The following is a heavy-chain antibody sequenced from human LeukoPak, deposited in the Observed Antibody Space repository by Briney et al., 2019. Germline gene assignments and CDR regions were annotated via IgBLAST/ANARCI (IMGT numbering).Heavy chain of an antibody. CDR3: AKRLYMTTVVSH. J-gene: IGHJ4*02. CDR2: ISGSGGST. CDR1: GFTFSSYA. D-gene: IGHD4-23*01. V-gene: IGHV3-23*01. Sequence: GGSLRLSCAASGFTFSSYAMSWVRQAPGKGLEWVSAISGSGGSTYYADSVKGRFTISRDNSKNTLYLQMNSLRAEDTAVYYRAKRLYMTTVVSHWGQGTLVTVSS.